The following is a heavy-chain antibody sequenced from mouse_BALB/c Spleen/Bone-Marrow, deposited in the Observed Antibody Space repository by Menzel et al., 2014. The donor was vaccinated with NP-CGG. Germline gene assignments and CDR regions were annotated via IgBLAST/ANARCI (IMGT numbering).Heavy chain of an antibody. CDR2: IYPGDGDT. V-gene: IGHV1-80*01. CDR3: ARSNDYDPLAY. D-gene: IGHD2-4*01. J-gene: IGHJ3*01. Sequence: VQLQQSGAELVRPGSSVKISCKGSGYAFSSYWMNWVKQRPGQGLEWIGQIYPGDGDTNNNGKFKGKATLTADKSPTTVYMQLSSLTSEDSAVYFCARSNDYDPLAYWGQGTLVTVSA. CDR1: GYAFSSYW.